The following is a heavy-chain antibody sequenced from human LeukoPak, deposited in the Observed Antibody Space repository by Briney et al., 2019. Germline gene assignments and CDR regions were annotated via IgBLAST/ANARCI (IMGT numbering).Heavy chain of an antibody. J-gene: IGHJ6*03. CDR2: IRYDGSQK. D-gene: IGHD4-17*01. V-gene: IGHV3-30*02. CDR1: GFAFSSYG. Sequence: PGGSLRLSCAASGFAFSSYGMHWVRQVPGKGLECVAFIRYDGSQKNYADSVKGRFTISRDNSKNTLYLQMNSLRGEDTAVYYCAKDRRWLPENYYFYYYMDVWGKGTTVTVPS. CDR3: AKDRRWLPENYYFYYYMDV.